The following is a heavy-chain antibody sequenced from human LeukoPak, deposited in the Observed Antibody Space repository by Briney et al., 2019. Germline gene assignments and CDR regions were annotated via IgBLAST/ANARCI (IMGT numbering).Heavy chain of an antibody. CDR1: GFTFSSYT. V-gene: IGHV3-23*01. CDR3: AKQWRGTGDAFDI. D-gene: IGHD3/OR15-3a*01. Sequence: GGSLRLSCAASGFTFSSYTMNWVRQAPGKGLEWVSSISGSGVSTYYADYVKGRFTLSRDNSKNTLYLQNNSLRAEDTAVYYCAKQWRGTGDAFDIWGQGTMVTVSS. J-gene: IGHJ3*02. CDR2: ISGSGVST.